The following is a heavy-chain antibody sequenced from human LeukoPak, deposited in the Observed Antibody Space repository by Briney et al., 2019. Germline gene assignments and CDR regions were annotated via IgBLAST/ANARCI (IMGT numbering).Heavy chain of an antibody. V-gene: IGHV1-8*01. J-gene: IGHJ5*02. CDR1: GYTFTSYD. D-gene: IGHD6-25*01. Sequence: ASVKVSCKASGYTFTSYDINWVRQATGQGLEWMGWMNPNSGNTGYAQKFQGRVTMTRNTSISTAHMELSSLRSEDTAVYYCARGPEQRGDWFDPWGQGTLVTVSS. CDR3: ARGPEQRGDWFDP. CDR2: MNPNSGNT.